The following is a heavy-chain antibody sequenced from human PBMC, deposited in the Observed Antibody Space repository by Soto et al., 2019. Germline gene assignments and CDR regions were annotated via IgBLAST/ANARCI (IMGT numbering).Heavy chain of an antibody. V-gene: IGHV1-69*02. CDR3: ATYPPTYSSIWYGPLDY. CDR1: GGTFSSYT. Sequence: QVQLVQSGAEVKKPGSSVKVSCKASGGTFSSYTISWVRQAPGQGLEWMGRIITILGIANYAQKFQGRVTLTAKKSTIKAYMELSSLSSEDTAVYSCATYPPTYSSIWYGPLDYWGHGTLVTVSS. D-gene: IGHD6-13*01. CDR2: IITILGIA. J-gene: IGHJ4*01.